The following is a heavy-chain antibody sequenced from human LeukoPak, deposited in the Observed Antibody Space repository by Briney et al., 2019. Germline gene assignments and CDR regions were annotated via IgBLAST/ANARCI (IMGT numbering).Heavy chain of an antibody. CDR2: IYYSGST. D-gene: IGHD5-18*01. CDR1: GGSISSSSYY. Sequence: SETLSLTCTVSGGSISSSSYYWGWIRQPPGKGLEWIGSIYYSGSTYYNPSLKGRVTISVDMSKNQFSLKLSSVTAADTAVYYCARTGIQLWLLAPSYYFDYWGQGTLVTVSS. V-gene: IGHV4-39*01. J-gene: IGHJ4*02. CDR3: ARTGIQLWLLAPSYYFDY.